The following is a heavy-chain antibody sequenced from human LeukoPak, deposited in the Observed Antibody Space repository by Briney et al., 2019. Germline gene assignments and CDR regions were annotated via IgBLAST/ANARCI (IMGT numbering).Heavy chain of an antibody. D-gene: IGHD6-19*01. CDR1: GFTFSSYA. V-gene: IGHV3-23*01. CDR2: ISGSGGST. CDR3: ANSIAVAKVTRTFDY. Sequence: GGSLRLSCAAPGFTFSSYAMSWVRQAPGKGLEWVSAISGSGGSTYYADSVKGRFTIPRDNSKNTLYLQMNSLRAEDTAVYYCANSIAVAKVTRTFDYWGQGTLVTVSS. J-gene: IGHJ4*02.